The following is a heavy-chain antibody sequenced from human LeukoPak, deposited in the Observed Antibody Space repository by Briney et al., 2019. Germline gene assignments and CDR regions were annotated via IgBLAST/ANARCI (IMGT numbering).Heavy chain of an antibody. CDR3: ARESGQWLVPGFGY. V-gene: IGHV4-61*02. J-gene: IGHJ4*02. CDR1: GGSISSSSYY. Sequence: SETLSLTCTVSGGSISSSSYYWSWIRQPAGKGLEWIGRIYTSGSTNYNPSLKSRVTMSVDTSKNQFSLKLSSVTAADTAVYYCARESGQWLVPGFGYWGQGTLVTVSS. CDR2: IYTSGST. D-gene: IGHD6-19*01.